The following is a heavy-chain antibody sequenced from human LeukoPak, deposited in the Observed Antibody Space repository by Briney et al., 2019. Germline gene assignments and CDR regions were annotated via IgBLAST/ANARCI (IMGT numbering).Heavy chain of an antibody. D-gene: IGHD6-19*01. Sequence: PSETLSLTCTVSGGSISSYYWSWIRQPPGKGLEWIGYIYYSGSTNYNPSLKSRVTISVDTSKNQFSLKLSSVTAADTAVYYCARHGAGYSSGWNAFDIWGQGTMVTVSS. CDR1: GGSISSYY. CDR3: ARHGAGYSSGWNAFDI. V-gene: IGHV4-59*08. J-gene: IGHJ3*02. CDR2: IYYSGST.